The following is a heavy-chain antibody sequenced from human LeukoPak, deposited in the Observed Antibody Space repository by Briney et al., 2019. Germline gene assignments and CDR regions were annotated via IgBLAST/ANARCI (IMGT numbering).Heavy chain of an antibody. D-gene: IGHD3-3*01. Sequence: GGSLRLSCAASGFTFSSYSMNWVRQAPGKGLEWVSSISSSSSYIYYADSVKGRFTISRDNAKNSLYLQMNSLRAEDTAVYYCARAMYYDFASYYYYRMDVWGQGTTVTV. CDR2: ISSSSSYI. J-gene: IGHJ6*02. CDR1: GFTFSSYS. CDR3: ARAMYYDFASYYYYRMDV. V-gene: IGHV3-21*01.